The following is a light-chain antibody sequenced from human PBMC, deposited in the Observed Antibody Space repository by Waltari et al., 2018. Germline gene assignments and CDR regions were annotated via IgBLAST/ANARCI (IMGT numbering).Light chain of an antibody. CDR3: HQYKSYPIT. CDR1: QDISNL. V-gene: IGKV1-16*01. CDR2: LIS. J-gene: IGKJ3*01. Sequence: DIQMTQSPSSLSASVGDRVTITCRASQDISNLVAWFQQKPGKAPKSLVYLISTLQSGVPSRFSGSGSGSNFTLTISSLQPEDFATYYCHQYKSYPITFGPGTKVDIK.